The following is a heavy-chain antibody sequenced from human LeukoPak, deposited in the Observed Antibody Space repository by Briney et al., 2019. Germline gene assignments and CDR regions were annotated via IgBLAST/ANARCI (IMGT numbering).Heavy chain of an antibody. D-gene: IGHD5-24*01. CDR3: ARESSKWLHKN. Sequence: GGSLRLSCAASGFTFSSYSMNWVRQAPGKGLEWVSSISSSSSYIYYADSVKGRFTISRDNAKNSLYLQMNSLRPEDTAVYYCARESSKWLHKNWGQGTLVTVSS. V-gene: IGHV3-21*01. J-gene: IGHJ4*02. CDR2: ISSSSSYI. CDR1: GFTFSSYS.